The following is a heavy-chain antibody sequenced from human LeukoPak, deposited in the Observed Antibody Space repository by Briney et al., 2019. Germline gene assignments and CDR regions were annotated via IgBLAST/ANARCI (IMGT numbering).Heavy chain of an antibody. J-gene: IGHJ6*02. D-gene: IGHD3-10*01. Sequence: SETLSLTCTVSGGSISSYYWSWIRQPPGKGLEWIGYIYYSGITNYNPSLKSRVTISVDTSKNQFSLKLSSVTAADTAVYYCARDRGWTARYYYYGMDVWGQGTTVTVSS. CDR1: GGSISSYY. V-gene: IGHV4-59*01. CDR3: ARDRGWTARYYYYGMDV. CDR2: IYYSGIT.